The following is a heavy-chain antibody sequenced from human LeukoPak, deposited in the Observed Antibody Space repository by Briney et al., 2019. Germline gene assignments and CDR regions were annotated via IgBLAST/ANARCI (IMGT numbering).Heavy chain of an antibody. D-gene: IGHD3-22*01. V-gene: IGHV3-9*01. Sequence: GRSLRLSCATSGFTFDDYAMHWVRQAPGKGLEWVSGITWNSDSTGYADSVKGRFTISRDNAKNSLYLQMNGLRAEDTALYYCAKTTRTYYFDTNGYYFDNWGQGTLVTVST. CDR2: ITWNSDST. J-gene: IGHJ4*02. CDR1: GFTFDDYA. CDR3: AKTTRTYYFDTNGYYFDN.